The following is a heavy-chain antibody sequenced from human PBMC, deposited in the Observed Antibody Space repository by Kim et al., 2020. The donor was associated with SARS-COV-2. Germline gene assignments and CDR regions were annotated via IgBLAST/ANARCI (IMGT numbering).Heavy chain of an antibody. Sequence: SETLSLTCTVSGGSISSGGYYWSWIRQHPGKGLEWIGYIYYSGSTYYNPSLKSRVTISVDTSKNQFSLKLSSVTAADTAVYYCARGSQYQLLPPEYFQHWGQGTLVTVSS. D-gene: IGHD2-2*01. CDR3: ARGSQYQLLPPEYFQH. J-gene: IGHJ1*01. V-gene: IGHV4-31*03. CDR1: GGSISSGGYY. CDR2: IYYSGST.